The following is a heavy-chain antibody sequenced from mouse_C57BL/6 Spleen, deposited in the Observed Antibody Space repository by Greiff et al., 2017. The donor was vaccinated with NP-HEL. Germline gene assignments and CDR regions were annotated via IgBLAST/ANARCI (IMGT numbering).Heavy chain of an antibody. CDR2: IDPEDGET. CDR3: ARGPVVAPHAMDY. Sequence: VQLKQSGAELVKPGASVKLSCTASGFNIKDYYMHWVKQRTEQGLEWIGRIDPEDGETKYAPKFQGKATITADTSSNTAYLQRSSLTSEDTAVYYCARGPVVAPHAMDYWGQGTSVTVSS. J-gene: IGHJ4*01. V-gene: IGHV14-2*01. CDR1: GFNIKDYY. D-gene: IGHD1-1*01.